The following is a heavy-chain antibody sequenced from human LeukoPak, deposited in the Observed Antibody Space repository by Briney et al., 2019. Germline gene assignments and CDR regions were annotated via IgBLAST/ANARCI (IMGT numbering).Heavy chain of an antibody. CDR1: GFAFSTFA. D-gene: IGHD6-19*01. J-gene: IGHJ6*03. CDR3: TKELHVTVAVADYYYFYMDL. V-gene: IGHV3-23*01. Sequence: PGGSLRHSCAASGFAFSTFAMGWVRQSPGKGLQWLSTINGGGNTTFYSDSVKGRFTISRDNSKNTLYLHMDSLRPDDTAIYYCTKELHVTVAVADYYYFYMDLWGRGTAVTVSS. CDR2: INGGGNTT.